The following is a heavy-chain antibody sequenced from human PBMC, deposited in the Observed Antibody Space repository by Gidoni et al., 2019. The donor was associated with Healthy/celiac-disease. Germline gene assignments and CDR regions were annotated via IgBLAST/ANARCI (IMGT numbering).Heavy chain of an antibody. CDR2: IYYSGST. J-gene: IGHJ3*02. CDR3: ASHLGPYDFWSGYRGVPDAFDI. CDR1: GGAISSSSYY. Sequence: HLQLQESGQGLLKPPETLSLTCTVSGGAISSSSYYWGWNRKPPGKGLEWIGSIYYSGSTSYNPSLKSRVTISVDTSTTQFSLMLSSVPAADPAVYYCASHLGPYDFWSGYRGVPDAFDIWGQGPMVTVSS. D-gene: IGHD3-3*01. V-gene: IGHV4-39*01.